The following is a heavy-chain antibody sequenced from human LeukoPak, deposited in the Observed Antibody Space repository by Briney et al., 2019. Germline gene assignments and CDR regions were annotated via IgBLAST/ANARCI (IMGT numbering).Heavy chain of an antibody. D-gene: IGHD6-19*01. CDR2: TYYRSKWYN. CDR1: GDSVSSNSAA. CDR3: ARDLIGYSSGWYVWFDP. Sequence: SQTLSLTCAISGDSVSSNSAAWNWIRQSPSRGLAWLGRTYYRSKWYNDYAVSVKSRITINPDTSKNQFSLQLNSVTPEDTAVYYCARDLIGYSSGWYVWFDPWGQGTLVTVSS. V-gene: IGHV6-1*01. J-gene: IGHJ5*02.